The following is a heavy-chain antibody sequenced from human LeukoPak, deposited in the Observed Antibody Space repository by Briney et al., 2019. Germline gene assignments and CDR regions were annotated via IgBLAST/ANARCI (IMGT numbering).Heavy chain of an antibody. J-gene: IGHJ5*02. Sequence: PSETLSLTCAVSGYSISSGYYWGWIRQPPGKGLEWIGSIYYSGSTYYNPSLKSRVTISVDTSKNQFSLKLSSVTAADTAVYYCARRRDCSSTSCKYNWFDPWGQGTLVTVSS. CDR2: IYYSGST. CDR3: ARRRDCSSTSCKYNWFDP. V-gene: IGHV4-38-2*01. CDR1: GYSISSGYY. D-gene: IGHD2-2*01.